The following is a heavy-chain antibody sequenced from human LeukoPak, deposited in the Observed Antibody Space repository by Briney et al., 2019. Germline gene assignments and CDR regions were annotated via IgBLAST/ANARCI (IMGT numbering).Heavy chain of an antibody. J-gene: IGHJ6*02. V-gene: IGHV3-11*01. Sequence: GGSLRLSCAASGFTFSDYYMSWICQAPGKGLEWVSDISGSGTTIYYADSVKGRFTISRDNAKNSLYLQMNSLRAEDTAVYYCAREYYYDSSGYYYGYYYYGMDVWGQGTTVTVSS. D-gene: IGHD3-22*01. CDR3: AREYYYDSSGYYYGYYYYGMDV. CDR2: ISGSGTTI. CDR1: GFTFSDYY.